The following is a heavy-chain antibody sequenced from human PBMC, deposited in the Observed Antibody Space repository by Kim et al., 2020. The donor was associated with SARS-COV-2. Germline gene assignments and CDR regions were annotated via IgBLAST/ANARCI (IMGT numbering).Heavy chain of an antibody. Sequence: SETLSLTCAVSGGSISSSNWWSWVRQPPGKGLEWIGEIYHSGSTNYNPSLKSRVTISVDKSKNQFSLKLSSVTAADTAVYYCARDSGRLFGVRGPGDAFDIWGQGTMGTVSS. CDR1: GGSISSSNW. J-gene: IGHJ3*02. CDR2: IYHSGST. CDR3: ARDSGRLFGVRGPGDAFDI. V-gene: IGHV4-4*02. D-gene: IGHD3-10*01.